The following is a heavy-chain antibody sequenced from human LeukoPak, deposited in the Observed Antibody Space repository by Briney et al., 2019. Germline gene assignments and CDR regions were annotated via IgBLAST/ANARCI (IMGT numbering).Heavy chain of an antibody. CDR1: GFTFSSYA. D-gene: IGHD6-13*01. CDR2: ISYDGSNK. CDR3: ARVLRIAAADPFDY. J-gene: IGHJ4*02. V-gene: IGHV3-30*04. Sequence: QPWRSLRLSCAASGFTFSSYAMHWVRQAPGKGLEWVAVISYDGSNKYYADSVKGRFTISRDNSKNTLYLQMNSLRAEDTAVYYCARVLRIAAADPFDYWGQGTLVTVSS.